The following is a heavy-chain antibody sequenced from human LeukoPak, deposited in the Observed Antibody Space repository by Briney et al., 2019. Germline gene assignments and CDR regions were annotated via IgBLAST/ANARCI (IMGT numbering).Heavy chain of an antibody. D-gene: IGHD3-3*01. J-gene: IGHJ3*01. CDR1: GFTFSNYW. CDR2: INSDGSST. V-gene: IGHV3-74*01. Sequence: GGSLRLSCAASGFTFSNYWMHWVRQAPGKGLVWVSLINSDGSSTIYADSVKGRFTISRDNAKNTLYLQKNSLRAEDTAVYYCARGLTIFGVVNDAFDFWGQGTMVTVSS. CDR3: ARGLTIFGVVNDAFDF.